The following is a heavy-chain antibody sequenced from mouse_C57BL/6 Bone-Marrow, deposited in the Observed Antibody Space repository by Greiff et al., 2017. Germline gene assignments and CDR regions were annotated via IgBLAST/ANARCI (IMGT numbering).Heavy chain of an antibody. D-gene: IGHD2-1*01. Sequence: EVKVVESGGGLVKPGGSLKLSCAASGFTFSSYAMFWVRQTPEKRLEWVATISDGGSYTYYPDNVKGRFTISRDNAKKNLYLQMSHLKSEDTAMYYCASFPSIYYGWYFDVWGTGTTVTVSS. J-gene: IGHJ1*03. CDR2: ISDGGSYT. CDR3: ASFPSIYYGWYFDV. V-gene: IGHV5-4*03. CDR1: GFTFSSYA.